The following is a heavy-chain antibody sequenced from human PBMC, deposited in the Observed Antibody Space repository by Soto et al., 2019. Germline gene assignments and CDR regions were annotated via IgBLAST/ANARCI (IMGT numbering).Heavy chain of an antibody. CDR1: GGSTSSYY. Sequence: SETLSLTCTVSGGSTSSYYWSWIRQPPGKGLEWIGYIFYNGSTNYNPSLKSRVTISVDTSKNQFSLKLSSVTAADTAVYYCARARYGDYSPFDSWGQGTLVTVSS. D-gene: IGHD4-17*01. J-gene: IGHJ4*02. V-gene: IGHV4-59*01. CDR2: IFYNGST. CDR3: ARARYGDYSPFDS.